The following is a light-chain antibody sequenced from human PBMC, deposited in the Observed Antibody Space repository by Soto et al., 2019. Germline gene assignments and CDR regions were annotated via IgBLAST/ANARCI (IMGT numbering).Light chain of an antibody. Sequence: QSALTQPPSASGSPGQSVTISCTGISSDVGGYNYVSWYQQYPGKAPKLMIYEVTKRPSGVPDRFSGSKSGNTASLTVSGLQAEDEADYYCSSYAGTNNALFCGVTKLNVL. J-gene: IGLJ2*01. CDR2: EVT. CDR1: SSDVGGYNY. CDR3: SSYAGTNNAL. V-gene: IGLV2-8*01.